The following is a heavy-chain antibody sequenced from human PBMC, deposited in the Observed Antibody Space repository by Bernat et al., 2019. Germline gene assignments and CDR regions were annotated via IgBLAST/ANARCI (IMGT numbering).Heavy chain of an antibody. CDR2: IKSKTDGGTT. J-gene: IGHJ4*02. D-gene: IGHD3/OR15-3a*01. V-gene: IGHV3-15*07. Sequence: EVQLVESGGGLVKPGGSLRLSCAASGFTFSNAWMNWACKAPGRGLGWVGRIKSKTDGGTTDYAAPVKGRFTISRDDSKNTLYLQMNSLKTEDTAVYYCTTDHPPDFFDYWGQGTLVTVSS. CDR3: TTDHPPDFFDY. CDR1: GFTFSNAW.